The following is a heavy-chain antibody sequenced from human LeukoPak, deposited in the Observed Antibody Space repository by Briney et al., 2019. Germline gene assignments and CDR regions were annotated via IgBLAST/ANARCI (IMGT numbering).Heavy chain of an antibody. J-gene: IGHJ4*02. V-gene: IGHV4-34*01. D-gene: IGHD2-2*01. Sequence: SETLSLTCAVYGGSFSGYYWSWIRQPPGKGLEWIGEINHSGSTNYNPSLKRRVTISVDTSKNQFSLKLRSVPAADTAVYYCEVHCSSTSCPPGATGYWGQGTLVTVSS. CDR3: EVHCSSTSCPPGATGY. CDR2: INHSGST. CDR1: GGSFSGYY.